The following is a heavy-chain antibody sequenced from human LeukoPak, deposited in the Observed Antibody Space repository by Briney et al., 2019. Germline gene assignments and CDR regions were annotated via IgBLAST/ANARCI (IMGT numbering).Heavy chain of an antibody. CDR1: GFTFSNYG. CDR2: IWYDGSKK. J-gene: IGHJ4*02. V-gene: IGHV3-33*03. CDR3: AKGGGRPFEY. D-gene: IGHD4-23*01. Sequence: GGSLRLSCAPSGFTFSNYGIHWVRQAPGKGLEWVAIIWYDGSKKYYADSVKGRFTISRDNAEDSLFLQMNSLRADDTAVYYCAKGGGRPFEYWGQGTLVTVSS.